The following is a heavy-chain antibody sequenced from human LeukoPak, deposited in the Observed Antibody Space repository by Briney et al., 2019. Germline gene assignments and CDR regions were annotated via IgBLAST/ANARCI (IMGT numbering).Heavy chain of an antibody. Sequence: SVKVSCKASGGTFSSHEISWVRQAPGQGLEWMGGITPMFGIARYAQKFQGRVTISAVESMSTVHMELSSLRSEDTAKYYCARGWLADSTVVTPYNYWGQGTVVTVSS. CDR2: ITPMFGIA. J-gene: IGHJ4*02. CDR3: ARGWLADSTVVTPYNY. D-gene: IGHD4-23*01. V-gene: IGHV1-69*13. CDR1: GGTFSSHE.